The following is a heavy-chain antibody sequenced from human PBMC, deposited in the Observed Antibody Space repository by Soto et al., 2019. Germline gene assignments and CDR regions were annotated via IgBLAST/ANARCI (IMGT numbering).Heavy chain of an antibody. CDR1: GGTFSSYA. Sequence: QVQLVQSGAEVKKPGSSVKVSCKASGGTFSSYAISWVRQAPGQGLEWMGGIIPIFGTANYAQKFEGRVTITADESTSTAYMELSSLMSEDTAVYYCARDLAHSSSPVPYYFDYWGQGSLVTVSS. D-gene: IGHD6-6*01. J-gene: IGHJ4*02. CDR3: ARDLAHSSSPVPYYFDY. CDR2: IIPIFGTA. V-gene: IGHV1-69*01.